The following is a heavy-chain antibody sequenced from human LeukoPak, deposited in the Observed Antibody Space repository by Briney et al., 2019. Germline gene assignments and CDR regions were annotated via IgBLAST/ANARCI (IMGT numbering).Heavy chain of an antibody. J-gene: IGHJ6*02. Sequence: GASVKVSCKASGGTFSSYAISWVRQAPGQGLEWMGRIIPILGIANYAQKFQGRVTITADKSTSTAYMELSSLRSEDTAVYYCARGLGGGYYYYGMDVWGQGITVTVSS. CDR1: GGTFSSYA. CDR3: ARGLGGGYYYYGMDV. V-gene: IGHV1-69*04. CDR2: IIPILGIA. D-gene: IGHD1-26*01.